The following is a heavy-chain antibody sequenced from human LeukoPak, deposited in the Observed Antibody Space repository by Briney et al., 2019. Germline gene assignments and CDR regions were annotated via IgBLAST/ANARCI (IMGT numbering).Heavy chain of an antibody. CDR2: VYTSGST. CDR1: GGSFSGYY. J-gene: IGHJ4*02. D-gene: IGHD2-8*01. CDR3: ARESNGVFSDY. Sequence: PSETLSLTCAVYGGSFSGYYWSWIRQPAGKGLEWIGRVYTSGSTNYNPSLRSRVTMSVDTSKNQFSLKLSSVTAADTAVYYCARESNGVFSDYWGQGTLVTVSS. V-gene: IGHV4-4*07.